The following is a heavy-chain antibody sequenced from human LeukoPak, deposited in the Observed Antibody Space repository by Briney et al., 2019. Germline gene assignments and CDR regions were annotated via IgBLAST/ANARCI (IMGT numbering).Heavy chain of an antibody. J-gene: IGHJ6*02. D-gene: IGHD3-9*01. Sequence: ASVKVSCKASRYTFTSYGISWVRQAPGQGLEWMGWISAFNGNTSYAQKLLGRVTMTTDTSTSTAYMELRSLRSDDSAVYYCARDVVRYFDSLLSDYCYGMDVWGQGTTVTVSS. CDR2: ISAFNGNT. V-gene: IGHV1-18*01. CDR1: RYTFTSYG. CDR3: ARDVVRYFDSLLSDYCYGMDV.